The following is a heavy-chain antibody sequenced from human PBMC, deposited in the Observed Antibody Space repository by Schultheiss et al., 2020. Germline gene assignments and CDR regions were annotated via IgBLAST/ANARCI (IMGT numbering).Heavy chain of an antibody. CDR3: ARRVLSELLRDETHFDY. CDR1: GFTFSSHG. V-gene: IGHV3-33*01. J-gene: IGHJ4*02. Sequence: GGSLRLSCAASGFTFSSHGMHWVRQAPGKGLEWVAVIWYDGSNKYYADSVKGRFIISRDNSKNTLYLQMNSLRAEDTAVYYCARRVLSELLRDETHFDYWGQGTLVTVSS. D-gene: IGHD5-12*01. CDR2: IWYDGSNK.